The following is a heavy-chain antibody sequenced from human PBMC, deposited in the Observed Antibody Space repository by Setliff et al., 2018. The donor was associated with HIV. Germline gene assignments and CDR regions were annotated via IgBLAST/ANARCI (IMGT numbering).Heavy chain of an antibody. CDR3: ALTKPSSSWSDNYFDY. V-gene: IGHV1-18*01. CDR1: GYTFTTYG. Sequence: ASVKVSCKPSGYTFTTYGLSWVRQALGQGLEWMGWISTYSDETSSSQNLQGRLTITKDTSKNQVVLTMTNMDPVDTATYYCALTKPSSSWSDNYFDYWGQGTLVTVSS. CDR2: ISTYSDET. J-gene: IGHJ4*02. D-gene: IGHD6-13*01.